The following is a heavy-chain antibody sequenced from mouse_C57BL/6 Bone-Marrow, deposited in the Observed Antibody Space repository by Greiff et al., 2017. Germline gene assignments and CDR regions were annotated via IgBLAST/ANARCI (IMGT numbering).Heavy chain of an antibody. J-gene: IGHJ2*01. CDR1: GFTFSDYG. D-gene: IGHD2-3*01. Sequence: EVKLMESGGGLVKPGGSLKLSCAASGFTFSDYGMHWVRQAPEKGLEWVAYISSGSSTIYYADTVKGRFTISRDNAKKTLCLQMTSLRSEDTAMYYCERGLLLDYWGQGTTLTVSS. CDR3: ERGLLLDY. V-gene: IGHV5-17*01. CDR2: ISSGSSTI.